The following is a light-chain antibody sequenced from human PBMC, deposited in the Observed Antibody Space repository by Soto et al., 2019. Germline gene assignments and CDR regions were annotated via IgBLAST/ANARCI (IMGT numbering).Light chain of an antibody. CDR2: EVS. CDR1: NANIGNNF. CDR3: SSYVGATTRV. Sequence: QSVLTQPPSASGTPGQRVTISCSGRNANIGNNFVCWYQQLPGTAPKVMIYEVSNRPSGVSDRFSGSKSGNTASLTISGLQAEDEADYYCSSYVGATTRVFGTGTKLTVL. J-gene: IGLJ1*01. V-gene: IGLV1-47*01.